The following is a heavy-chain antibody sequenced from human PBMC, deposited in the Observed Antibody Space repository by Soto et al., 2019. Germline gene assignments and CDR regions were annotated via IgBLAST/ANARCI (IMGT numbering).Heavy chain of an antibody. D-gene: IGHD5-12*01. CDR3: ARARLRAVYAFDI. J-gene: IGHJ3*02. V-gene: IGHV4-31*03. Sequence: PSETLSLTFTVSGGSVSRGAYYWTWIRQRPGKGLEWIGYIYYSGSTYYSPSLKSRLSISLDTSKNQFSLRLSSVTAADTAMYYCARARLRAVYAFDIWRQGTMVTVS. CDR2: IYYSGST. CDR1: GGSVSRGAYY.